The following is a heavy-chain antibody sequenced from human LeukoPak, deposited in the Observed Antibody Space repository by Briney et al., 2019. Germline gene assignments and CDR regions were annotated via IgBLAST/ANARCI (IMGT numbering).Heavy chain of an antibody. Sequence: GGSLRLSCAASGFTFSDYYMSWIRQAPGKGLKWVSYISSSGSTIYYADSVKGRFTISRDNAKNSLYLQMNSLRAEDTAVYYCARGYYYDSSAYYPGWFDPWGQGILVTVSS. CDR2: ISSSGSTI. CDR3: ARGYYYDSSAYYPGWFDP. CDR1: GFTFSDYY. J-gene: IGHJ5*02. V-gene: IGHV3-11*01. D-gene: IGHD3-22*01.